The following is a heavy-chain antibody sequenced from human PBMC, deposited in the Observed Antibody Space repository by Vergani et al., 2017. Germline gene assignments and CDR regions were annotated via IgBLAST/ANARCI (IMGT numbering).Heavy chain of an antibody. CDR1: GGSISSYY. Sequence: QVQLQESGPGLVKPSETLSLTCTVSGGSISSYYWSWIRQPPGKGLVWIGYIYYSGSTNYNPSLKSRVTISVDTSKNQFSLKLSSVTAADTAVYYCARESSSWIDYWGQGTLVTVSS. D-gene: IGHD6-13*01. CDR2: IYYSGST. V-gene: IGHV4-59*01. CDR3: ARESSSWIDY. J-gene: IGHJ4*02.